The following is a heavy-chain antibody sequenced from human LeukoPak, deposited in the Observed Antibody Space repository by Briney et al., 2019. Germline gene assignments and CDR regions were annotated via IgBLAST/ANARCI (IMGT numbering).Heavy chain of an antibody. J-gene: IGHJ4*02. Sequence: SEALSLTCTVSGSSLSSHSWGWIRQPPGKGLEWIGYDSNNGNINYNPALKSRVTISVDTSKRQISLNLRSVTAADTAVYYCARDNWGSLDYWGQGTLVTVSS. CDR3: ARDNWGSLDY. D-gene: IGHD7-27*01. CDR1: GSSLSSHS. V-gene: IGHV4-59*11. CDR2: DSNNGNI.